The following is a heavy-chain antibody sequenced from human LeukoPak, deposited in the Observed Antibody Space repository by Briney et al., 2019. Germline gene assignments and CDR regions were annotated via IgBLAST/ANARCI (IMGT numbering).Heavy chain of an antibody. CDR1: GFTFSSYA. CDR3: AKDWSWEGSGY. D-gene: IGHD1-26*01. Sequence: GGSLRLSCAASGFTFSSYAMSWIRQAPGKGQEWVSAISGSGGSTYYADSAKGRFTISRDNSKNTLYLQMNSLRAEDTAVYYCAKDWSWEGSGYWGQGTLVTVSS. CDR2: ISGSGGST. J-gene: IGHJ4*02. V-gene: IGHV3-23*01.